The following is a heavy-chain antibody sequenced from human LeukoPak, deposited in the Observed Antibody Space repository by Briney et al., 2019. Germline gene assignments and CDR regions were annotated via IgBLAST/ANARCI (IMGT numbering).Heavy chain of an antibody. J-gene: IGHJ4*02. Sequence: GGSLRLSCAASGFTFSSYAMHWVRQAPGKGLEYVSAISSNGGGTYYANSVKGRFTISRDNFKNTLYLQMGSLRAEDMAVYYCARGMGATRLLDYWGQGTLVTVSS. D-gene: IGHD1-26*01. CDR3: ARGMGATRLLDY. V-gene: IGHV3-64*01. CDR2: ISSNGGGT. CDR1: GFTFSSYA.